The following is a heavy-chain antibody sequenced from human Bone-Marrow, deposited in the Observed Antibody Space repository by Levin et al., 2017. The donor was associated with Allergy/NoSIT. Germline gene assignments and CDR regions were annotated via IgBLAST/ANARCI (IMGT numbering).Heavy chain of an antibody. J-gene: IGHJ3*02. V-gene: IGHV3-30*18. CDR3: AKDDYDILTGYLDAFDI. Sequence: PGGSLRLSCAASGFTFSSYGMHWVRQAPGKGLEWVAVISYDGSNKYYADSVKGRFTISRDNSKNTLYLQMNSLRAEDTAVYYCAKDDYDILTGYLDAFDIWGQGTMVTVSS. CDR1: GFTFSSYG. D-gene: IGHD3-9*01. CDR2: ISYDGSNK.